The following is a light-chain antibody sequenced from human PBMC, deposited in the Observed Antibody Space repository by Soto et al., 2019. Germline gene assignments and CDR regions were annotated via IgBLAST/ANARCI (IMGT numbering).Light chain of an antibody. J-gene: IGLJ3*02. CDR2: DNN. CDR3: GTWDSSLSAGV. V-gene: IGLV1-51*01. Sequence: QSVLTQPPSVYAAPGQKVTISCSGSSSNIGNNYVSWYQQLPGTAPKLLIYDNNNRPSGIPDRFSGSKSGTSATLGITGLQTGDEADYYCGTWDSSLSAGVFGGGTKLTVL. CDR1: SSNIGNNY.